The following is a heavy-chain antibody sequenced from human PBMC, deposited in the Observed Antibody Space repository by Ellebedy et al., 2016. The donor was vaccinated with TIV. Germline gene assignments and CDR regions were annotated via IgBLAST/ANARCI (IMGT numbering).Heavy chain of an antibody. J-gene: IGHJ6*02. CDR1: GFTFDDYT. Sequence: GGSLRLSXAASGFTFDDYTMHWVRQAPGKGLEWVSLISWDGGSTYYADSVKGRFTISRDNAKNSLYLQMNSLRAEDTAVYYCARDLEDIVVVPAASSLYYGMDVWGQGTTVTVSS. CDR2: ISWDGGST. V-gene: IGHV3-43*01. CDR3: ARDLEDIVVVPAASSLYYGMDV. D-gene: IGHD2-2*01.